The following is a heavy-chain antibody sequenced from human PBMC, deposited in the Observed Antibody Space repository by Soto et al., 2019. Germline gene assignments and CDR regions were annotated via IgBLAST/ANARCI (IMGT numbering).Heavy chain of an antibody. CDR2: ISDSGGST. V-gene: IGHV3-23*01. CDR1: GFTFSSYV. Sequence: GGSLSLSCAASGFTFSSYVMSWVRQAPGKGQDWVTAISDSGGSTYYADAVKGRFTIFRDNSKNTLYQQVNSRRAEDTAIYYCAKVPSGYVDYWGEGTRVTVAS. D-gene: IGHD6-25*01. CDR3: AKVPSGYVDY. J-gene: IGHJ4*02.